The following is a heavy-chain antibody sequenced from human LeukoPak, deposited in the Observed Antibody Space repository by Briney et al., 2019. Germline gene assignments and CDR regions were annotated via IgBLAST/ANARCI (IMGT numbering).Heavy chain of an antibody. D-gene: IGHD3-10*01. J-gene: IGHJ4*02. CDR2: ISYDGSNK. CDR3: ARDLGITMVRGAFDY. Sequence: GGSLRLSCAASGFTFSSYAMHWVRHAPGKGLEWVAVISYDGSNKYYADSVKGRFTISRDNSKNTLYLQMNSLRAEDTAVYYCARDLGITMVRGAFDYWGQGTLVTVSS. V-gene: IGHV3-30-3*01. CDR1: GFTFSSYA.